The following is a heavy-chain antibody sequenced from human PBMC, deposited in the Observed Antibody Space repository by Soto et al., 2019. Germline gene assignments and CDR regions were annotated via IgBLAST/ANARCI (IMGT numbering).Heavy chain of an antibody. CDR1: GGSISSGGYS. CDR2: SYHSGST. J-gene: IGHJ4*02. Sequence: QLQLQESGSGLVKPSQTLSLTCAVSGGSISSGGYSWSWIRQPPGKGLEWIGYSYHSGSTYYNPSLKSRVTISVDRSKNQFSLTLSSVTAADTAVYYCARAGGLGAVAVDYWGQGTLVTVSS. V-gene: IGHV4-30-2*01. CDR3: ARAGGLGAVAVDY. D-gene: IGHD6-19*01.